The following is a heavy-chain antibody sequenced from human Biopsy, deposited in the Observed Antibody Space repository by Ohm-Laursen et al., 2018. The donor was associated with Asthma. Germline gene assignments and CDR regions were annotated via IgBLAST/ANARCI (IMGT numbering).Heavy chain of an antibody. Sequence: VSSVKVSCKAPGGTFSNFAISWVRQAPGQGLEWLGGIMTVFGTTNDAQKLQGRVTITADESTSTAYMEVTSLRSEDTAIYYCARCQVGYSSGWSLLLKKIYYSGMDVWGQGTAVTVSS. CDR2: IMTVFGTT. CDR3: ARCQVGYSSGWSLLLKKIYYSGMDV. J-gene: IGHJ6*02. V-gene: IGHV1-69*01. D-gene: IGHD6-19*01. CDR1: GGTFSNFA.